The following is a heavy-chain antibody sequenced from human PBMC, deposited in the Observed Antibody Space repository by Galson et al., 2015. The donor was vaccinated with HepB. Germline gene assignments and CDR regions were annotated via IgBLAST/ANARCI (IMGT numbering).Heavy chain of an antibody. CDR3: ARFPHSSSWDDSYYYMDV. CDR2: MDPNSGNT. V-gene: IGHV1-8*01. Sequence: SVKVSCKASGFSLSTYDINWVRQATGQGLGWLGWMDPNSGNTGYAQKFQGRITMTRNTSISTAYMELRSLRSEDTAVYYCARFPHSSSWDDSYYYMDVWGKGTTVTVSS. J-gene: IGHJ6*03. CDR1: GFSLSTYD. D-gene: IGHD6-13*01.